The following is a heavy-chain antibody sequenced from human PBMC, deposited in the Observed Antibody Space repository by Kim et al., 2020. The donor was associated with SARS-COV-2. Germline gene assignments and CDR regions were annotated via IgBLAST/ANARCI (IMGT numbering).Heavy chain of an antibody. CDR1: GGSIGAGSYF. Sequence: SETLSLTCTVYGGSIGAGSYFWSWIRQHPGKGLEWIGYINYRGSTYYNPSLKSRVSMSVDTSKNQLSLKLNSVTAADTALYYCARGVTTVEDWFDPWGQG. D-gene: IGHD4-17*01. CDR2: INYRGST. CDR3: ARGVTTVEDWFDP. V-gene: IGHV4-31*03. J-gene: IGHJ5*02.